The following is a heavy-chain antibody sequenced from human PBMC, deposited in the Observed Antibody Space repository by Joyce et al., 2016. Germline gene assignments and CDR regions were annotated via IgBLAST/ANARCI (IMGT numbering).Heavy chain of an antibody. CDR3: ARERNNWYFDL. J-gene: IGHJ2*01. Sequence: QVQLVESGGGVVQPGRSRRLSCAASGFTFSSYAMHWVRLAPGKGLEWVTFIAYDGATQDFAASVRGRFTISRDNSKTSNTVFLQMNSLRPEDTAVYYCARERNNWYFDLWGRGTLVTVSS. CDR2: IAYDGATQ. CDR1: GFTFSSYA. V-gene: IGHV3-30-3*01.